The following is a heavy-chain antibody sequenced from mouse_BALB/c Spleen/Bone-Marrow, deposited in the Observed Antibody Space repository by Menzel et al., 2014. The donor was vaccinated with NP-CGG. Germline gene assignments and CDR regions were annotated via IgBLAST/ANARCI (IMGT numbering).Heavy chain of an antibody. CDR1: GFTFSSYI. V-gene: IGHV5-12-2*01. D-gene: IGHD2-14*01. J-gene: IGHJ2*01. Sequence: DVMLVESGGGLVQPGGSLKLSCAASGFTFSSYIMSWVRQTPEKRLEGVAYISNGGDNTYYPATVKGRFIISRDNAKNTLCLQMSSLKSEDTAMYYCVRHRYDGYYFDYWGQGTTLTVSS. CDR3: VRHRYDGYYFDY. CDR2: ISNGGDNT.